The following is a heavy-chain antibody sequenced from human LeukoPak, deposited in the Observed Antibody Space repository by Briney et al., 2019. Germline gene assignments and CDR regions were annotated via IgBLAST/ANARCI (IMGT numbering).Heavy chain of an antibody. Sequence: GGSLRLSSAASGFTFSSYGMHWVRQAPGKGLEWVAVIWYDGSNKYYADSVKGRFTISRDNSKNTLYLQMNSLRAEDTAVYYCARDSSYGSGSYPIGWGQGTLVTVSS. CDR2: IWYDGSNK. D-gene: IGHD3-10*01. CDR3: ARDSSYGSGSYPIG. CDR1: GFTFSSYG. J-gene: IGHJ4*02. V-gene: IGHV3-33*01.